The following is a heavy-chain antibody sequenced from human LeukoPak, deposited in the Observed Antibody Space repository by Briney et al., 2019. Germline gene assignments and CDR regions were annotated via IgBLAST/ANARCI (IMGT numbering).Heavy chain of an antibody. CDR1: AGTISSSGYY. J-gene: IGHJ6*02. CDR2: IYYSGST. Sequence: SETLSLTCTVSAGTISSSGYYWGWIRQPPGKGLEWIGSIYYSGSTSYNPSLKSRGTISVDTSKNQFSLKLSSVTAADTAVYYCARRRGRDGYNHGVDFWGQGTTVTVSS. V-gene: IGHV4-39*01. CDR3: ARRRGRDGYNHGVDF. D-gene: IGHD5-24*01.